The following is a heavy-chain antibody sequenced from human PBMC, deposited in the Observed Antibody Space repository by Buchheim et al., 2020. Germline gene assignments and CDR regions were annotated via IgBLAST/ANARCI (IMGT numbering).Heavy chain of an antibody. CDR1: GVSISSISYY. CDR2: VHYRGST. Sequence: QLQLQESGPGLVKPSETLSLTCNVSGVSISSISYYWGWIRQPPGKGLEWIGSVHYRGSTYYNPSLKSRVTVSIDTSKNQFSLKLSSVTAADTAVYYCARVNNWFDPWGQGTL. V-gene: IGHV4-39*07. J-gene: IGHJ5*02. CDR3: ARVNNWFDP.